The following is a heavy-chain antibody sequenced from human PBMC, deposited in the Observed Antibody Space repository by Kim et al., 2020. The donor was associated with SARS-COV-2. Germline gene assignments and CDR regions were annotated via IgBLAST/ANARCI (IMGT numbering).Heavy chain of an antibody. D-gene: IGHD3-22*01. CDR3: ARAGARSMNYYYYGLDV. CDR2: IYYNGDT. CDR1: GDPMDSFY. V-gene: IGHV4-59*01. Sequence: SETLSLTCTVSGDPMDSFYWTWIRQPPGKGLEWIGQIYYNGDTNYNPSLESRMSISLDTSKKEFSLRLTSVTDADTAMYFCARAGARSMNYYYYGLDVWGPGTTVTVS. J-gene: IGHJ6*02.